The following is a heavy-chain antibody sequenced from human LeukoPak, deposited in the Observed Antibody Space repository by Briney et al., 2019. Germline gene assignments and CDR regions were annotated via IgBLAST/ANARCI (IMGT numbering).Heavy chain of an antibody. CDR2: ISYDGSNK. D-gene: IGHD5-12*01. J-gene: IGHJ4*02. Sequence: GGSLRLSCAASGFTFSSYAMHWVRQAPGKGLEGVAVISYDGSNKYYADAVKGRFTICRDNSKYTLYLQMNSLRAEDTAVYYCARDADEYSDYERFDYWGQGTLVTVSS. CDR3: ARDADEYSDYERFDY. CDR1: GFTFSSYA. V-gene: IGHV3-30*04.